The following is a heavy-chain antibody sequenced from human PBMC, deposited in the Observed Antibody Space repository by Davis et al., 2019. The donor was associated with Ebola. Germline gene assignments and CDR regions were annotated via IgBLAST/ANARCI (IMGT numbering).Heavy chain of an antibody. Sequence: GGSLRPSCEPPGSSVSDNYMNWVRQAPGKGLEWVSVIYNVYTMYYADSVKGRFTISRDNAKNPLSLQMNTLRVEDTAIYYCVPGTWIRGQGTLVTVSS. CDR2: IYNVYTM. D-gene: IGHD5-18*01. CDR3: VPGTWI. J-gene: IGHJ4*02. V-gene: IGHV3-53*01. CDR1: GSSVSDNY.